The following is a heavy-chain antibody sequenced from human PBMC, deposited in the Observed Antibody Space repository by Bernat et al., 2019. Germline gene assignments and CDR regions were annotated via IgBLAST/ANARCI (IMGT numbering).Heavy chain of an antibody. Sequence: QVQLQESGPGLVKPSQTLSLTCTISGGSISSGGYYWSWIRQHPGKGLEWIGYIYYSGSTYYNPSLKSRVTISVDTSKNQFSLKLSSVTAADTAVYYCARLDSSSGYYFDYWGQGTLVTVSS. J-gene: IGHJ4*02. CDR3: ARLDSSSGYYFDY. V-gene: IGHV4-31*03. CDR1: GGSISSGGYY. D-gene: IGHD3-22*01. CDR2: IYYSGST.